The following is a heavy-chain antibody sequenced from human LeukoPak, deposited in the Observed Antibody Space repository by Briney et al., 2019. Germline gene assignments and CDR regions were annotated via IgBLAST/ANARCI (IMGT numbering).Heavy chain of an antibody. V-gene: IGHV3-43D*03. Sequence: GGSLRLSCAASGFTFDDYAMHWVRQAPGKGLEWVSLISWDGGSTYYADSVKGRFTISRDNSKNSLYLQMNSLRAEDTAVYYCARKAAAGAVALYYYYYMDVWGKGTTVTVSS. D-gene: IGHD6-13*01. CDR2: ISWDGGST. CDR1: GFTFDDYA. J-gene: IGHJ6*03. CDR3: ARKAAAGAVALYYYYYMDV.